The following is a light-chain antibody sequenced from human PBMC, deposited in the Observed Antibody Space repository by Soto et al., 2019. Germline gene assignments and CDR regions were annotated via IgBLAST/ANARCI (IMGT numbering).Light chain of an antibody. CDR1: QDVGTN. Sequence: EIVMTQSPVTLSVSPGERVTVSCRASQDVGTNLAWYQQTPGRAPRLLIHGASTRATGVPARFSGTGSGSAFTLNISSLQSEDFALYYCQHYYNWPPYTFGQGTKVEIK. J-gene: IGKJ2*01. CDR2: GAS. CDR3: QHYYNWPPYT. V-gene: IGKV3-15*01.